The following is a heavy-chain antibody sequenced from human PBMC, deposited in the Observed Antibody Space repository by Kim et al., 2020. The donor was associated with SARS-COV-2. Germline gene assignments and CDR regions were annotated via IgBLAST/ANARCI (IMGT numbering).Heavy chain of an antibody. Sequence: SETLSLTCAVYGGSFSGYYWSWIRQPPGKGLEWIGEINHSGSTNYNPSLKSRVTISVDTSKNQFSLKLSSVTAADTAVYYCARDITMVRGVIGYWGQGTL. CDR1: GGSFSGYY. V-gene: IGHV4-34*01. CDR2: INHSGST. D-gene: IGHD3-10*01. J-gene: IGHJ4*02. CDR3: ARDITMVRGVIGY.